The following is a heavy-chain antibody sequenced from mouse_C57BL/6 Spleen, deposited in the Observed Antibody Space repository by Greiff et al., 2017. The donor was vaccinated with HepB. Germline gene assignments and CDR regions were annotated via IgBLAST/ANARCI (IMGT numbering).Heavy chain of an antibody. D-gene: IGHD1-1*01. CDR1: GFTFSSYA. J-gene: IGHJ4*01. V-gene: IGHV5-9-1*02. CDR2: ISSGGDYI. CDR3: TRDRITTVVAPYYAMDY. Sequence: EVKLVESGEGLVKPGGSLKLSCAASGFTFSSYAMSWVRQTPEKRLEWVAYISSGGDYIYYADTVKGRFTISRDNARNTLYLQMSSLKSEDTAMYYCTRDRITTVVAPYYAMDYWGQGTSVTVSS.